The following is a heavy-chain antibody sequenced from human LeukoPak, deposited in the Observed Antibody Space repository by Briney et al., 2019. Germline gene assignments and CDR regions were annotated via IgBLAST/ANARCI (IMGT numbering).Heavy chain of an antibody. CDR2: INPNSGGT. Sequence: ASVKVSCKASGYTFTGYYMHWVRQAPGQGLEWMGRINPNSGGTNYAQKFQGRVTMTRDTSISTAYMELSRLRSDDTAVYYCAAGYCSGGCCYSGTDYWGQGTLVTVSS. CDR1: GYTFTGYY. CDR3: AAGYCSGGCCYSGTDY. J-gene: IGHJ4*02. V-gene: IGHV1-2*06. D-gene: IGHD2-15*01.